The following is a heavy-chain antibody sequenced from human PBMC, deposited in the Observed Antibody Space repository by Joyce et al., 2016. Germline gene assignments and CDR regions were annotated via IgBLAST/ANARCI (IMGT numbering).Heavy chain of an antibody. CDR3: AKDGLTTVTYDY. J-gene: IGHJ4*02. CDR2: ISGDGDST. Sequence: EVQLVESGGALVQPGGSLRLSCSASGFTFSSYAVHWVRQAPGKKLEYVAAISGDGDSTHYSDSVKGRFTIARDNSKNTLYLQMSGLRVEDTALYYCAKDGLTTVTYDYWGQGTLVTVSS. CDR1: GFTFSSYA. D-gene: IGHD4-17*01. V-gene: IGHV3-64D*06.